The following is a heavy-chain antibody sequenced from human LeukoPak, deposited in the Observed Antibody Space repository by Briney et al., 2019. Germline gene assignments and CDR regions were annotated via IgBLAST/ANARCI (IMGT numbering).Heavy chain of an antibody. J-gene: IGHJ3*02. CDR2: IKQDGSEK. CDR1: GFTFSSYW. D-gene: IGHD2-2*02. V-gene: IGHV3-7*01. CDR3: ARDVLGEGYCGSTSCYKDAFDI. Sequence: PGGSLRLSCAASGFTFSSYWMSWVRQAPGKGLEWVANIKQDGSEKYYVDSVKGRFTISRDNAKNSLYLQMNSLRAEDTAVYYCARDVLGEGYCGSTSCYKDAFDIGGKGTMVTVSS.